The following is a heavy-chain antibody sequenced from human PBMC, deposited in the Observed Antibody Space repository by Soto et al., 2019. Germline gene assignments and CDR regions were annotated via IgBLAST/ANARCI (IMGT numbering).Heavy chain of an antibody. CDR1: GFTFSNYF. CDR2: IHTVGSST. CDR3: ATSFV. V-gene: IGHV3-74*01. D-gene: IGHD2-2*01. Sequence: EVQLVESGGGLVQPGGSLRLSCVASGFTFSNYFMHWVRQAPGKGLVCVSGIHTVGSSTNYADSVKGRFTISRDNAKNTLYLQMNSLRVDDTAVYYCATSFVRGQGTLVTVSS. J-gene: IGHJ1*01.